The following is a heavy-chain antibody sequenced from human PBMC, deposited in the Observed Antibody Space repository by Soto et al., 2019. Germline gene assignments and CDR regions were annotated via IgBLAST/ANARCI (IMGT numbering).Heavy chain of an antibody. J-gene: IGHJ3*02. CDR2: IYYSGST. D-gene: IGHD2-2*01. V-gene: IGHV4-30-4*01. Sequence: KTSETLSLTCTVSGGSISSGDYYWSWIRQPPGKGLEWIGYIYYSGSTNYNPSLKSRVTISVDTSKNQFSLKLSSVTAADTAVYYCASYQQSYAFDIWGQGTMVTVSS. CDR1: GGSISSGDYY. CDR3: ASYQQSYAFDI.